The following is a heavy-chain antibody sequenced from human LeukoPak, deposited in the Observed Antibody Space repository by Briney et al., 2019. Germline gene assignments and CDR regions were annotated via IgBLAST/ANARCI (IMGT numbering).Heavy chain of an antibody. CDR1: GFIFGSYA. D-gene: IGHD6-19*01. Sequence: PGGSLRLSCAASGFIFGSYAMSWVRQAPGKGLEWVSAISGSGGSTYYADSVKGRFTISRDNSKNTLYLQMNSLRAEDTAVYYCAKDEGSGWPYYFDYWGQGTLVTVSS. CDR3: AKDEGSGWPYYFDY. V-gene: IGHV3-23*01. J-gene: IGHJ4*02. CDR2: ISGSGGST.